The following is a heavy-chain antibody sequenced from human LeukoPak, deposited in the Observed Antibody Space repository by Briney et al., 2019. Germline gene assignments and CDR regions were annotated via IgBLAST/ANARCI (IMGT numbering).Heavy chain of an antibody. CDR2: IIPIFGIA. D-gene: IGHD4-23*01. J-gene: IGHJ4*02. CDR1: GGTCSSYA. V-gene: IGHV1-69*04. CDR3: ARDYGGNSELTFDY. Sequence: ASVKVSCKASGGTCSSYAISWVRQAPGQGLEWMGRIIPIFGIANYAQKFQGRVTITADKSTSTAYMELSSLRSEDTAVYYCARDYGGNSELTFDYWGQGTLVTVSS.